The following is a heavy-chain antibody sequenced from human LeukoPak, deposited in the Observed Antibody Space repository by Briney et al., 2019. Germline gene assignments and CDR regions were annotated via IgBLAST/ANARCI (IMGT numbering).Heavy chain of an antibody. CDR3: ARVRIGETSYDASDV. CDR2: IYFTGST. D-gene: IGHD1-26*01. J-gene: IGHJ3*01. Sequence: SETLSLTCTVSGGSISSYYWTWIRQPPGKGLEWIGDIYFTGSTNYNPYLKRRVTMSVDPSKNQVSLRLSSVTAADTAVYYCARVRIGETSYDASDVWGLGTMVTVSS. V-gene: IGHV4-59*13. CDR1: GGSISSYY.